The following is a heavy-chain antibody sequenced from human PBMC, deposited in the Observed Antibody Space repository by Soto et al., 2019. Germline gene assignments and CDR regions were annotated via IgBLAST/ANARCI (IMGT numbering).Heavy chain of an antibody. J-gene: IGHJ4*02. CDR1: GYTFTSDA. V-gene: IGHV1-3*01. Sequence: ASVKVFCTASGYTFTSDAMHCVRQAPGQRLEWMGWINAGNGNTKYSQKFPGRVTITRDTSASTAYMELSSLRSEDTAVYYCARGLPLAADYWGQGTLVTVSS. CDR3: ARGLPLAADY. CDR2: INAGNGNT.